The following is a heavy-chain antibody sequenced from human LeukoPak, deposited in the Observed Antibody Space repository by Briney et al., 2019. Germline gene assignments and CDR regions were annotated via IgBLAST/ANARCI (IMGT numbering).Heavy chain of an antibody. CDR3: AKVFEVRGARRPKDY. V-gene: IGHV3-30*18. J-gene: IGHJ4*02. Sequence: GGSLRLSCAASGFTFSDYGMHWVREAPGKGLEWVALISYDGGNKFYADSVRDRFTISRDNSKNTLFLQMNSLRTEDTAMYYCAKVFEVRGARRPKDYWGQGTLVIVSS. CDR1: GFTFSDYG. CDR2: ISYDGGNK. D-gene: IGHD3-10*01.